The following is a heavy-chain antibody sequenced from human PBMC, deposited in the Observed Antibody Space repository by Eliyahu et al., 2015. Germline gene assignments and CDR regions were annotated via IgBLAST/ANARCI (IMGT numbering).Heavy chain of an antibody. CDR1: GYTFSDYG. Sequence: QVHLVQSGAEVKKPGASVKVSCKASGYTFSDYGITWVRQPPGQGLEWMGWISGYNGNTNYAQHLQGRVTMTTDTSTTTAYMELRSLRSDDTAVYYCARARPLRPQDGFEIWGQGTMVTVSS. V-gene: IGHV1-18*04. J-gene: IGHJ3*02. CDR2: ISGYNGNT. CDR3: ARARPLRPQDGFEI.